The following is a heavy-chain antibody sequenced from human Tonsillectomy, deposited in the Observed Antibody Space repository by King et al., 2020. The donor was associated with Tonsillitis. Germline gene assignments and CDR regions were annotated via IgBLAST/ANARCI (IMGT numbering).Heavy chain of an antibody. CDR3: ARGSLGGIAVAGAYFDY. D-gene: IGHD6-19*01. J-gene: IGHJ4*02. V-gene: IGHV3-21*01. CDR2: ISSSSSYI. Sequence: VQLVESGGGLVKPGGSLRLSCAASGFTFSSYSMNWVRQAPGKGLEWVSSISSSSSYIYYADSVKGRFTISRDNAKNSLYLQMNSLRAEDTAVHYCARGSLGGIAVAGAYFDYWGQGTLVTVSS. CDR1: GFTFSSYS.